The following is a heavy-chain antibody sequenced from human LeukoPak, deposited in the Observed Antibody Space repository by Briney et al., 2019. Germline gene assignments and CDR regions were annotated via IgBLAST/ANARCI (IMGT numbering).Heavy chain of an antibody. D-gene: IGHD4-17*01. J-gene: IGHJ4*02. CDR3: AKFKNRNDYGDSDFDY. V-gene: IGHV3-30*18. Sequence: GGSLRLSCAASGFTFSSYGMHWVSQAPGKGLEWVAVISYDGSNKYYADSVKGRLTISRDNSKNTLYLQMNSLRAEDTAVYYCAKFKNRNDYGDSDFDYWGQGTLVTVSS. CDR1: GFTFSSYG. CDR2: ISYDGSNK.